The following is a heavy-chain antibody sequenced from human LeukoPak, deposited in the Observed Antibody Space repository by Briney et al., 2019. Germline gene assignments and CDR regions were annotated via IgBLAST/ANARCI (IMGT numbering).Heavy chain of an antibody. Sequence: SETLSLTCTVSGGSISSSSYYWGWIRQAPGKGLEWIGTIYHSGSTEYNPSLKSRVAIFVDTSKNQFSLILHSVAAADTAVYYCARRSEFDNTHYHYFDYWGQGALVTVSS. CDR3: ARRSEFDNTHYHYFDY. J-gene: IGHJ4*02. D-gene: IGHD2-15*01. CDR1: GGSISSSSYY. CDR2: IYHSGST. V-gene: IGHV4-39*01.